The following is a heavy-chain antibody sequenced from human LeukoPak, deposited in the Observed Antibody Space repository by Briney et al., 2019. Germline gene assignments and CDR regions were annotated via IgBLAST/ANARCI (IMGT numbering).Heavy chain of an antibody. CDR2: IIPIFGTA. CDR1: GGTLSSYA. J-gene: IGHJ6*03. V-gene: IGHV1-69*06. Sequence: PAASAKVSCKASGGTLSSYAISWVRQAPGQGLEWMGRIIPIFGTANYAQKFQGRVTITADKSTSTAYMELSSLRSEDTAVYYCARDRALYGDQYYYYYYMDVWGKGTTVTVSS. CDR3: ARDRALYGDQYYYYYYMDV. D-gene: IGHD4-17*01.